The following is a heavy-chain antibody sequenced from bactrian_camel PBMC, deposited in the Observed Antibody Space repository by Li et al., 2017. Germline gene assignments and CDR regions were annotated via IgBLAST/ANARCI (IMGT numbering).Heavy chain of an antibody. Sequence: HVQLVESGGGLVQPGGSLRLSCVAGGFTFSSYDMSWVRQVPGKGLEWVSSIYTGSGSTYYDDSVKGRFTISQDNSKNTLFLQMNVLRPEDTAMYYCAARKVARGSHFSLGRAPALRRDEYNFWGQGTQVTVS. D-gene: IGHD2*01. V-gene: IGHV3-2*01. CDR2: IYTGSGST. CDR3: AARKVARGSHFSLGRAPALRRDEYNF. CDR1: GFTFSSYD. J-gene: IGHJ4*01.